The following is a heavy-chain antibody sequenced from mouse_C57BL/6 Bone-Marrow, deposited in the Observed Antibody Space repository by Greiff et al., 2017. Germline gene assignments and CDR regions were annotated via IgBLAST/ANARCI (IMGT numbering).Heavy chain of an antibody. CDR2: INPSNVGN. D-gene: IGHD2-2*01. CDR1: GYTFPSYW. V-gene: IGHV1-53*01. J-gene: IGHJ3*01. CDR3: ARGRLRRGCAY. Sequence: QVQLQQPGPELVKPGASVTMSCKASGYTFPSYWLPWVKQRPGTGLEWIGNINPSNVGNKYNAKFKSKATLPVHKSSSTAYRQLSSLTSEDSAVYYCARGRLRRGCAYWGQGTLVTVSA.